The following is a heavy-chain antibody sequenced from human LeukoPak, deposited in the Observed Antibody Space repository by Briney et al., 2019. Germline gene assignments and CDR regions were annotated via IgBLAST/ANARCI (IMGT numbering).Heavy chain of an antibody. CDR2: IWYDGSNK. CDR3: AREHLYSSSWYTDLYYFDY. Sequence: GGSLRLSCAASGFTFSDYHMYWIRQAPGKGLEWVAVIWYDGSNKYYADSVKGRFTISRDNSKNTLYLQMNSLRAEDTAVYYCAREHLYSSSWYTDLYYFDYWGQGTLVTVSS. V-gene: IGHV3-33*08. D-gene: IGHD6-13*01. CDR1: GFTFSDYH. J-gene: IGHJ4*02.